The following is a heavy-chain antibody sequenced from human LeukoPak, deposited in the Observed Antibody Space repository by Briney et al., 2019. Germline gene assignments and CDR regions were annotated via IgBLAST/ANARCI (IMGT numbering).Heavy chain of an antibody. Sequence: GASVKVSCKASGYTFTGYYMYWVRQAPGQGLEWMGWINPNSGGTNYAQKFQGRVTMTRDTSISTAYMELSRLRSDDTAVYYCARDNARWLQLHFDYWGQGTLVTVSS. V-gene: IGHV1-2*02. CDR1: GYTFTGYY. CDR2: INPNSGGT. D-gene: IGHD5-24*01. CDR3: ARDNARWLQLHFDY. J-gene: IGHJ4*02.